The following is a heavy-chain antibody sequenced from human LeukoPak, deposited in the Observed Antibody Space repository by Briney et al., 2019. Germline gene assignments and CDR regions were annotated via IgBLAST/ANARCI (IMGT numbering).Heavy chain of an antibody. J-gene: IGHJ3*02. CDR3: ARRGRGYYGAFDI. V-gene: IGHV4-59*08. D-gene: IGHD3-22*01. CDR1: GGSISSYY. Sequence: SETLSLTCTVSGGSISSYYWSWIRQPPGKGLEWIGYIYYSGSTNYNPSLKSRVTISVDTSKNQFSLKLSSVTAADTAVYYCARRGRGYYGAFDIWGQGTMVTVSS. CDR2: IYYSGST.